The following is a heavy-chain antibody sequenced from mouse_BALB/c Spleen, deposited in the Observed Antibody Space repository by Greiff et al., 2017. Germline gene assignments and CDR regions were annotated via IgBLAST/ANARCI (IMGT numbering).Heavy chain of an antibody. D-gene: IGHD2-4*01. CDR3: AREKTTMITTDWYFDV. V-gene: IGHV2-2*02. CDR2: IWSGGST. J-gene: IGHJ1*01. Sequence: VQLQQSGPGLVQPSQSLSITCTVSGFSLTSYGVHWVRQSPGKGLEWLGVIWSGGSTDYNAAFISRLSISKNNSKSQVFFKMNSLQANDTAIYYCAREKTTMITTDWYFDVWGAGTTVTVSS. CDR1: GFSLTSYG.